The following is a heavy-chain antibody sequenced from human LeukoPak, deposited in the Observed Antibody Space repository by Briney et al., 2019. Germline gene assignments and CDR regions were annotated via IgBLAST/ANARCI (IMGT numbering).Heavy chain of an antibody. CDR3: AKDRWVSGSDNYYTLFDH. J-gene: IGHJ4*02. Sequence: GGSLRLSCAAFGFTFSNYAIIWVRQAPGKGLEWVSSITGSGGGTYYADSVKGRFNISRDNSKNTLYLQMNSLRAEDTAVYYCAKDRWVSGSDNYYTLFDHWGQGTLVTVSS. CDR1: GFTFSNYA. V-gene: IGHV3-23*01. CDR2: ITGSGGGT. D-gene: IGHD3-10*01.